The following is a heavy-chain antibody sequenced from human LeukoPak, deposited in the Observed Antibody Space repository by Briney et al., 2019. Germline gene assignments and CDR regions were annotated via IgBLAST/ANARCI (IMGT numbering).Heavy chain of an antibody. D-gene: IGHD5-12*01. CDR2: ISSSSSYI. V-gene: IGHV3-21*01. CDR3: ARDWDGGYPGNCDI. Sequence: PGGSLRLSCAASGFTFSSYSMNWVRQAPGKGLEWVSSISSSSSYIYYADSVKGRFTISRDNAKNSLYLQMNSLRAEDTAVYYCARDWDGGYPGNCDIWGQGTMVTVSS. CDR1: GFTFSSYS. J-gene: IGHJ3*02.